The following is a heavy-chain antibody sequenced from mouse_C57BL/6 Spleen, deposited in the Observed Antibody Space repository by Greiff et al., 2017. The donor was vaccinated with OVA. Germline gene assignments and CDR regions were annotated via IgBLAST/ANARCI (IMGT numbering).Heavy chain of an antibody. V-gene: IGHV3-6*01. CDR3: ARGGLLRYHYFDY. J-gene: IGHJ2*01. D-gene: IGHD1-1*01. CDR1: GYSITSGYY. CDR2: ISYDGSN. Sequence: ESGPGLVKPSQSLSLTCSVTGYSITSGYYWNWIRQFPGNKLEWMGYISYDGSNNYNPSLKNRISITRDTSKNQFFLKLNSVTTEDTATYYCARGGLLRYHYFDYWGQGTTLTVSS.